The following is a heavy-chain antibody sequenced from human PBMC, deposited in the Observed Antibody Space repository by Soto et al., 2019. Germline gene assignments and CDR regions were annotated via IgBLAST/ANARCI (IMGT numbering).Heavy chain of an antibody. Sequence: PSETLSLTCAVSGGSISSGGYSWSWIRQPPGKGLEWIGYIYHSGSTYYNPSLKSRVTISVDRSKNQFSLKLSSVTAADTAVYYCARLIGEAYFDYWGQGTLVTVSS. V-gene: IGHV4-30-2*01. CDR2: IYHSGST. D-gene: IGHD3-10*01. CDR3: ARLIGEAYFDY. J-gene: IGHJ4*02. CDR1: GGSISSGGYS.